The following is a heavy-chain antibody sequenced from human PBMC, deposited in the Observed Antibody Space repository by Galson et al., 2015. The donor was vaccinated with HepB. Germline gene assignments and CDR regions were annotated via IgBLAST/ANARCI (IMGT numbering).Heavy chain of an antibody. V-gene: IGHV1-2*02. CDR1: GYTFTGYY. Sequence: SVKVSCKASGYTFTGYYMHWVRRAPGQGLEWMGWINPNSGGTNYAQKFQGRVTMTRDTSISTAYMELSRLRSDDTAVYYCARRDGYNYDAFDIWGQGTMVTVSS. D-gene: IGHD5-24*01. CDR3: ARRDGYNYDAFDI. CDR2: INPNSGGT. J-gene: IGHJ3*02.